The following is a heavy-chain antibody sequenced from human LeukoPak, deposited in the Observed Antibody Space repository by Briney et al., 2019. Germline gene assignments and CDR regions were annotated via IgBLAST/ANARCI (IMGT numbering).Heavy chain of an antibody. CDR3: ARHVGSSDVDF. V-gene: IGHV5-51*01. Sequence: GESLKISCKGSGYRFANYWIGWVRQMPGKGLEWMGIIYPGDSDTRYSPSFQGQVTISADKSNSTAYLQWSSLQASDTAMYYCARHVGSSDVDFWGQGALVTVSS. J-gene: IGHJ4*02. CDR2: IYPGDSDT. CDR1: GYRFANYW. D-gene: IGHD6-13*01.